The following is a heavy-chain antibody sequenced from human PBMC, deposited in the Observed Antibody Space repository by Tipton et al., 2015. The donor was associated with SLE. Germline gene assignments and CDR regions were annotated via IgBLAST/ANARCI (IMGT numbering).Heavy chain of an antibody. CDR3: VRDGFRVPFAAPTYFDS. V-gene: IGHV4-38-2*02. D-gene: IGHD3-16*01. CDR1: EYAINSDYY. J-gene: IGHJ4*02. Sequence: TLSLTCTVSEYAINSDYYWGWIRQTPDKGLEWIGSICHSGDSYYNPTLKSRVTISVDTSENQFSLNLSAVTAADTALYYCVRDGFRVPFAAPTYFDSWGQGTLVTVSS. CDR2: ICHSGDS.